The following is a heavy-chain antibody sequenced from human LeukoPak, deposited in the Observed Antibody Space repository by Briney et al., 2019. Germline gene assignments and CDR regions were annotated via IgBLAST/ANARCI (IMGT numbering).Heavy chain of an antibody. CDR3: ARVTPPFYGTDV. CDR2: INHSGST. CDR1: GGSFSGYY. J-gene: IGHJ6*02. Sequence: SETLSLTCAVYGGSFSGYYWSWIRQPPGKGLEWIGEINHSGSTNYNPSLKSRVTISVDTSKNQFSLKLSSVTAADTAVYYCARVTPPFYGTDVWGQGTTVTVSS. V-gene: IGHV4-34*01.